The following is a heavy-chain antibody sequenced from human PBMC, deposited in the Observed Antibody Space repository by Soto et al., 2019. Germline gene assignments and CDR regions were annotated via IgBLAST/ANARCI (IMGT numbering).Heavy chain of an antibody. V-gene: IGHV1-2*04. CDR3: ARDPGIPYYYYGMDV. CDR1: GYTFTGYY. D-gene: IGHD3-10*01. J-gene: IGHJ6*02. CDR2: INPNSGGT. Sequence: ASVKVSCKASGYTFTGYYMHWVRQAPGQGLEWMGWINPNSGGTNYAQKFQGWVTMTRDTSISTAYMELSRLRSDDTAVYYCARDPGIPYYYYGMDVWGQGTTVTVSS.